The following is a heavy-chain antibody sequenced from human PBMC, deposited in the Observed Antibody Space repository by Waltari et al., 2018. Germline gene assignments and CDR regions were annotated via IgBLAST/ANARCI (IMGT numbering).Heavy chain of an antibody. V-gene: IGHV4-30-2*01. CDR2: FYQGGST. D-gene: IGHD6-6*01. CDR3: ARGSEWGSSSSGFDY. J-gene: IGHJ4*02. CDR1: VGSISSGGYS. Sequence: QLQLQESGPGLVKPSQTLSLTCTVSVGSISSGGYSWTWIRQHPVKGLEWIGYFYQGGSTHYDPSLKGGVTISVDRSKNRCSRKLSSVTAADTAVYYCARGSEWGSSSSGFDYWGQGALVTVSS.